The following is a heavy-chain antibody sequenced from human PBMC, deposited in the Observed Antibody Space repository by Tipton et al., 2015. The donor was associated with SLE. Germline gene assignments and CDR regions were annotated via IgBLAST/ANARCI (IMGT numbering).Heavy chain of an antibody. CDR3: ARAMGYYDSMGDY. D-gene: IGHD3-22*01. CDR1: GFTFSDYY. Sequence: SLRLSCAASGFTFSDYYMSWIRQAPGKGLEWVSYISSSSSYTNYADSVKGRFTISRDNAKNSLYLQMNSLRAEDTAVYFCARAMGYYDSMGDYWGQGTLVTVSS. CDR2: ISSSSSYT. V-gene: IGHV3-11*06. J-gene: IGHJ4*02.